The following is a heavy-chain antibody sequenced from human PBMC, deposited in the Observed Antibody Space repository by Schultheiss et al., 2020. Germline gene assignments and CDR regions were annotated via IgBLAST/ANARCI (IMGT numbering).Heavy chain of an antibody. Sequence: GSLRLSCAASGFTFSSYGMHWVRQAPGKGLEWVAVISYDGSNKYYADSVKGRFTISRDNSKNTLYLQMNSLRAEDTAVYYCARSYHIAAADAGSRRFDYWGQGTLVTVSA. CDR1: GFTFSSYG. V-gene: IGHV3-30*03. D-gene: IGHD6-13*01. J-gene: IGHJ4*02. CDR2: ISYDGSNK. CDR3: ARSYHIAAADAGSRRFDY.